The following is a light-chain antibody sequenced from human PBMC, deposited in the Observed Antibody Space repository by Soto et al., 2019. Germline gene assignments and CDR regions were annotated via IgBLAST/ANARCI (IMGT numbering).Light chain of an antibody. V-gene: IGLV1-40*01. CDR3: QSYESNSWV. CDR1: SSNIGATSD. Sequence: QSVLTQPPSVSGSPGQRVTISCTGSSSNIGATSDVHWYQQLPGTAPKLLIYGNTNRPSGVPDGYSGSKSGTSASLSITGLQDEDESEYYCQSYESNSWVFGGGTKLTVL. J-gene: IGLJ3*02. CDR2: GNT.